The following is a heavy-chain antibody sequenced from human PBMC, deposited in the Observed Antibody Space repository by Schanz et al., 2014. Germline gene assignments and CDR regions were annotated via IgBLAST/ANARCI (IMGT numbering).Heavy chain of an antibody. V-gene: IGHV3-74*01. CDR1: GFTFSSYW. CDR3: AKDMARGGYNWVFDS. D-gene: IGHD5-12*01. J-gene: IGHJ4*02. Sequence: EVQLVESGGEFIQPGGSLRLSCAASGFTFSSYWMHWVRQAPGKGLVWVSRINSDGSTTIYADSVKGRFTISRDNAKNTLYLQMNSLRAEDTAIYYCAKDMARGGYNWVFDSWGQGTLVTVSS. CDR2: INSDGSTT.